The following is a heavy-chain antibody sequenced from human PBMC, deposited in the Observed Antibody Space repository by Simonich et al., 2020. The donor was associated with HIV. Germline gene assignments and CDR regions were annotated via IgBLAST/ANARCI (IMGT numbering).Heavy chain of an antibody. J-gene: IGHJ3*02. D-gene: IGHD6-19*01. CDR1: GYNFPTYW. CDR3: VRRMAGTDAFDI. CDR2: INPGESDT. Sequence: EVQLVQSGAAVQKPGESLKIYCKVSGYNFPTYWIGWVRQMPGKGLEWMGIINPGESDTTYSPAFQGQVTIAADKSISTAYLQWSSLKASDTAMYYCVRRMAGTDAFDIWGQGTMVTVSS. V-gene: IGHV5-51*03.